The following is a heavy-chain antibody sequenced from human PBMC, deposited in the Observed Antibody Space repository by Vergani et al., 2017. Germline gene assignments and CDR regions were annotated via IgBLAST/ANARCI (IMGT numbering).Heavy chain of an antibody. V-gene: IGHV1-18*01. J-gene: IGHJ3*01. D-gene: IGHD1-1*01. Sequence: QVQLVQSGAELKKPGASVSVSCKGPSHTFQTYGISGVRQAPGKGLEWMALSLPYTGHTIYAQKFQDRVTMTADTSTNPSYMELRSLRSDDTAVYFCARVAPSNSEVTPTAFDVWGQGTMVTVSS. CDR1: SHTFQTYG. CDR2: SLPYTGHT. CDR3: ARVAPSNSEVTPTAFDV.